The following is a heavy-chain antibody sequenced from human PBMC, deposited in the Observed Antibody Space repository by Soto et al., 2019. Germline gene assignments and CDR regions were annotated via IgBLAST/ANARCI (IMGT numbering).Heavy chain of an antibody. J-gene: IGHJ1*01. CDR3: VRESAVTKYPLGF. D-gene: IGHD4-4*01. V-gene: IGHV4-30-4*01. Sequence: QVQLQESGPGLVKPSQTLSLTCNVSGDSISSGGHYWSWIRQPPGEGLEWIGYIDYRGSTNYNASLKSRLTISVDTSKNEFSLKLTSVTAADTDVYYCVRESAVTKYPLGFWGQGTLVTVSS. CDR1: GDSISSGGHY. CDR2: IDYRGST.